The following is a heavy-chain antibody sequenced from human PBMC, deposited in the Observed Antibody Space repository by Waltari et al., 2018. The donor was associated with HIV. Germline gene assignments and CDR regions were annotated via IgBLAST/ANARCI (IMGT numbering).Heavy chain of an antibody. D-gene: IGHD3-22*01. CDR3: ARRYYDSSGFYPDI. Sequence: EVQLVQSGAEVQKPGESLRISCKGSGYSFSNYWITWVRQMPGKGLEWMGRIDPRDADTKYSPAFQGHVTISADKSISTAYLQWSTLKASDTAMYYCARRYYDSSGFYPDIWGQGTMVTVSP. J-gene: IGHJ3*02. V-gene: IGHV5-10-1*01. CDR1: GYSFSNYW. CDR2: IDPRDADT.